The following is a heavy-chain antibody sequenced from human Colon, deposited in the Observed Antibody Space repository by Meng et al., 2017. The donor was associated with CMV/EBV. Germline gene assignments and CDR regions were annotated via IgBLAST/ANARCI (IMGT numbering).Heavy chain of an antibody. V-gene: IGHV3-20*04. CDR1: GFTFDDYG. CDR3: TANRGAHYYYYAMDL. J-gene: IGHJ6*02. CDR2: IDWSGRST. Sequence: GGSLRLSCAGSGFTFDDYGMNWVRQAPGKGLEWVAGIDWSGRSTVYADSVKGRFTISRDNTKNSLYLQLDSLRAEDTALYYCTANRGAHYYYYAMDLWGQGTTVTVSS. D-gene: IGHD1-14*01.